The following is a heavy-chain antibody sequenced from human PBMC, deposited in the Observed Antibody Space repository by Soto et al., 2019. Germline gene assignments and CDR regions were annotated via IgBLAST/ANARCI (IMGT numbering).Heavy chain of an antibody. CDR2: IYYSGST. V-gene: IGHV4-59*08. CDR1: GGSISSYY. D-gene: IGHD3-3*01. Sequence: SEILSLTCTVSGGSISSYYWSWIRQPPGKGLEWIGYIYYSGSTNYNPSLKSRVTISVDTSKNQFSLKLSSVTAADTAVYYCARLAWRNYYYMDVWGKGTTVTVSS. CDR3: ARLAWRNYYYMDV. J-gene: IGHJ6*03.